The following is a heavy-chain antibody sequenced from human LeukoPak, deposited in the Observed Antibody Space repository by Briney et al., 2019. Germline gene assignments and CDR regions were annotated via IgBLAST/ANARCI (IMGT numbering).Heavy chain of an antibody. CDR2: ISAYNGNT. D-gene: IGHD3-3*01. J-gene: IGHJ5*02. V-gene: IGHV1-18*01. CDR3: ARDNPAYYDFWSGYYRVSWFDP. Sequence: ASVKVSCKASGYTFTSDGISWVRQAPGQGLEWMGWISAYNGNTNYAQKLQGRVTMTTDTSTSTAYMALRSLRSDDTAVYYCARDNPAYYDFWSGYYRVSWFDPWGQGTLVTVSS. CDR1: GYTFTSDG.